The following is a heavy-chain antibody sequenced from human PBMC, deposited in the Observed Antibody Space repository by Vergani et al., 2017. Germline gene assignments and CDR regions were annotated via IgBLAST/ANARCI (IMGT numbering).Heavy chain of an antibody. CDR1: GFPFSSYS. Sequence: EVQLVESGGGLVQPGGPLRLSCAASGFPFSSYSMNWVRQAPGKGLEWVSYISSSSSTIYYADSVKGRFTISRDNAKNSLYLQRNSLRAEDTAVYYCARAPGYCSSTSCYDYYYYYMDVWGKGTTVTVSS. CDR2: ISSSSSTI. D-gene: IGHD2-2*03. J-gene: IGHJ6*03. CDR3: ARAPGYCSSTSCYDYYYYYMDV. V-gene: IGHV3-48*01.